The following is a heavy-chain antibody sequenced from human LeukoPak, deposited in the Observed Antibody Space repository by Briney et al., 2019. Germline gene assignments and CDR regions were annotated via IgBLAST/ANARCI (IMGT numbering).Heavy chain of an antibody. CDR3: ARGAHKRDDYGGFFDY. J-gene: IGHJ4*02. V-gene: IGHV3-30*04. CDR2: ISYDGIYK. Sequence: PGGSLRLSCAASGFTFNNYALHWVRQAPGKGLEWVAVISYDGIYKDYGDSVKGRFTISRDNSKNTLYLQMNSLRAEDTAVYYCARGAHKRDDYGGFFDYWGQKTLVTVSS. D-gene: IGHD4-23*01. CDR1: GFTFNNYA.